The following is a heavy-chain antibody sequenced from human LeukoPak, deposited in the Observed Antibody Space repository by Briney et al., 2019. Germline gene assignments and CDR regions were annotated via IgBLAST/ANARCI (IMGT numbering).Heavy chain of an antibody. D-gene: IGHD6-19*01. Sequence: GESLKISCKGSGYSFTSYWIGWVRQMPGKGLEWMGIIYPGDSDTRYSPSFQGQVIISADKSISTAYLQWSSLKASGTAMYYCARHLTVAGQYYFDYWGQGTLVTVSS. CDR1: GYSFTSYW. V-gene: IGHV5-51*01. CDR2: IYPGDSDT. CDR3: ARHLTVAGQYYFDY. J-gene: IGHJ4*02.